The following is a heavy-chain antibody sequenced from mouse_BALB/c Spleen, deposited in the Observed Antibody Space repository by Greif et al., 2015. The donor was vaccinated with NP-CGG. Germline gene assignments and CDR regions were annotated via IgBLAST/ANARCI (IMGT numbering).Heavy chain of an antibody. CDR1: GYTFTSYT. J-gene: IGHJ3*01. V-gene: IGHV1-4*02. CDR2: INPSSGYT. Sequence: VHLVESAAELARPGASVKMSCKASGYTFTSYTMHWVKQRPGQGLEWIGYINPSSGYTEYNQKFKDKTTLTADKSSSTAYMQLSSLTSEDSAVYYCASLYGNSLAYWGHGTLVTVSA. D-gene: IGHD2-1*01. CDR3: ASLYGNSLAY.